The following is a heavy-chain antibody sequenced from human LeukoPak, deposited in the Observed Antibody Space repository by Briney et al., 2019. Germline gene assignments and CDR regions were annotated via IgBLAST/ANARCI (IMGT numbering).Heavy chain of an antibody. CDR1: GGTFSSYA. J-gene: IGHJ5*02. V-gene: IGHV1-2*02. D-gene: IGHD2-15*01. CDR2: INPNSGGT. CDR3: ARGGDIVVVVTATKDNWFDP. Sequence: ASVKVSCKASGGTFSSYAISWVRQAPGQGLEWMGWINPNSGGTNYAQKFQGRVTMTRDTSISTAYLELSRLRSDDTAVYSCARGGDIVVVVTATKDNWFDPWGQGTLVTVSS.